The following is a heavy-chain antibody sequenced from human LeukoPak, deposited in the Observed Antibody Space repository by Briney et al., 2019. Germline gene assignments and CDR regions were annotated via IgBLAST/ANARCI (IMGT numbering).Heavy chain of an antibody. CDR1: GFTLSNFA. J-gene: IGHJ4*02. Sequence: GGSLRLSCAASGFTLSNFAMTWVRQAPGKGLEWVSAISGGDDNTYYTDSVKGRFTISRDNSKNTLYLQMSSLRADDTAVYYCASRPVVDIGPLDFWGQGTPVTVSS. CDR2: ISGGDDNT. V-gene: IGHV3-23*01. D-gene: IGHD2-15*01. CDR3: ASRPVVDIGPLDF.